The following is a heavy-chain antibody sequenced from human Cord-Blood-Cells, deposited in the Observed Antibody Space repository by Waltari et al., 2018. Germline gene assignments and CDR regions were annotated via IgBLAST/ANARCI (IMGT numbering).Heavy chain of an antibody. CDR3: ARAICGGDCYPLDGMDV. D-gene: IGHD2-21*02. CDR1: GYTFTGYY. V-gene: IGHV1-2*04. J-gene: IGHJ6*02. Sequence: QVQLVQSGAEVKKPGASVKVSCKASGYTFTGYYMHWVRQAHGQGLEWMGWINPNSGGTNYAQKFQGWVTMTRDTSISTAYMELSRLRSDDTAVYYCARAICGGDCYPLDGMDVWGQGTTVTVSS. CDR2: INPNSGGT.